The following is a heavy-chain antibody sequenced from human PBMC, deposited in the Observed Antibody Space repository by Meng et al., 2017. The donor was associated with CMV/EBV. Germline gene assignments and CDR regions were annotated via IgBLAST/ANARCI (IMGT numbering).Heavy chain of an antibody. V-gene: IGHV4-30-4*08. D-gene: IGHD3-22*01. Sequence: LDESGPGLVKPSQPLSLTLTVAGGSLSSGDYYWSWIRQPPGKGLEWIGYIYYSGSTYYNPSLKSRVTISVDTSKNQFSLKLSSVTAADTAVYYCARAAPDYYDSSGPPDYWGQGTLVTVSS. CDR2: IYYSGST. CDR3: ARAAPDYYDSSGPPDY. CDR1: GGSLSSGDYY. J-gene: IGHJ4*02.